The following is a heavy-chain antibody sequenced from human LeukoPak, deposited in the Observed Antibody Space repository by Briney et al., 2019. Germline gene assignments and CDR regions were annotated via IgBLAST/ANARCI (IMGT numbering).Heavy chain of an antibody. Sequence: PGGSLRLSCAACGFGVSSHYMSWIRQAPGKGLEWVAVLHSDGRIHYADSVKGRFTIFRDNSKNTLYLEMNSLRAEDMAVYYCATPERSDTSGYYYWGQGTLVTVSS. J-gene: IGHJ4*02. CDR2: LHSDGRI. D-gene: IGHD3-22*01. V-gene: IGHV3-53*01. CDR1: GFGVSSHY. CDR3: ATPERSDTSGYYY.